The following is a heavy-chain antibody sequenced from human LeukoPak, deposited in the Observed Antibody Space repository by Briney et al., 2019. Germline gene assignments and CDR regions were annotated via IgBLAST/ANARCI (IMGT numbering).Heavy chain of an antibody. D-gene: IGHD3-10*01. Sequence: GGSLRLSCAASGFTFNNYAMHWVRQAPGKGLEWVAVISFDGSNKYYADSVKGRFTISRDNSKNMLYLQMNSLRVEDTAVYYCAKDADLEFMSPFGHWGQGILVTVSS. V-gene: IGHV3-30-3*01. CDR2: ISFDGSNK. J-gene: IGHJ4*02. CDR1: GFTFNNYA. CDR3: AKDADLEFMSPFGH.